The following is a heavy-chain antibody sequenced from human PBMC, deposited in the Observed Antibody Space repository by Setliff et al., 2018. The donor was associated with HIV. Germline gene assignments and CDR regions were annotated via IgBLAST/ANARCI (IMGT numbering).Heavy chain of an antibody. Sequence: RASVKVSCKASGSTFTSSAISWVRQARGQGLEWMGAIIPHFDAPQYAQKFQGRVTITADQSTSTAYMELSGLTSEDTAVYYCASPRLDWSFSHFDYWGQGTQVTVSS. D-gene: IGHD3-9*01. V-gene: IGHV1-69*13. CDR2: IIPHFDAP. CDR3: ASPRLDWSFSHFDY. J-gene: IGHJ4*02. CDR1: GSTFTSSA.